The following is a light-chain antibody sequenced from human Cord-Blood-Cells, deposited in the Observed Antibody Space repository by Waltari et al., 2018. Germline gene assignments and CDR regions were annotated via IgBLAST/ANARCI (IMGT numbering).Light chain of an antibody. V-gene: IGLV2-14*01. CDR2: DVS. Sequence: QSALTQPASVSGSPGQSITISCTGTSRDVGGYNYVSWYQQHPGKAPKLMIYDVSKRPAAVSNRFSGAKSGNTASLTISGLQAEDEAGYYCSSYTSSSTLEVFGGGTKLTVL. CDR1: SRDVGGYNY. J-gene: IGLJ2*01. CDR3: SSYTSSSTLEV.